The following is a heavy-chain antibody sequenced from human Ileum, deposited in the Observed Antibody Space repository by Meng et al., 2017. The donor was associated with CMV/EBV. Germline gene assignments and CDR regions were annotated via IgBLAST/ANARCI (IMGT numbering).Heavy chain of an antibody. CDR3: GRVRDCNSTGCHYYFDD. CDR2: IYDSGST. J-gene: IGHJ4*02. D-gene: IGHD2-2*01. V-gene: IGHV4-59*01. Sequence: SETLSLTCTVSGGSISNYNWTWIRQPPGKGLEWIGYIYDSGSTNYNPSLKSRGTISVDTSKNQFSLRLSSVTAADTAAYYWGRVRDCNSTGCHYYFDDWGQGTLVTVSS. CDR1: GGSISNYN.